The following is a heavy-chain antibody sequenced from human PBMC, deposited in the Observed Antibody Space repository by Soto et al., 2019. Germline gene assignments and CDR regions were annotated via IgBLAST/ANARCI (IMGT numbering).Heavy chain of an antibody. D-gene: IGHD4-17*01. CDR1: GGSISSSSYY. V-gene: IGHV4-39*01. J-gene: IGHJ4*02. CDR3: ARQNYGDYLYCFDY. Sequence: PSETLSLTCTVSGGSISSSSYYWGWIRQPPGKGLEWIGSINYSGSTYYNPSLKSRVTISVDTSKNQFSLKLSSVTAADTAVYYCARQNYGDYLYCFDYWSQGTLVTAPQ. CDR2: INYSGST.